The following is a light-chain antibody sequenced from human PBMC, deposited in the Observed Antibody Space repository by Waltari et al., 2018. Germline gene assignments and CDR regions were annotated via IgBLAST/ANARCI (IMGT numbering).Light chain of an antibody. CDR2: QDN. CDR3: QAWDSSTAI. Sequence: SYELTQPPSVSVSPGQTASITCSGDKLGDKYACWYQQKPGHSPVLVIYQDNNRPSGIPERFSGSNSGNTATLTIRGTQAMDEADYYCQAWDSSTAIFGGGTKLTVL. V-gene: IGLV3-1*01. J-gene: IGLJ2*01. CDR1: KLGDKY.